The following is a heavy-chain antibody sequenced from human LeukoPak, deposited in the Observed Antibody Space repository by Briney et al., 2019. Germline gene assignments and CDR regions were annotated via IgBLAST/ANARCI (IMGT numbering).Heavy chain of an antibody. J-gene: IGHJ4*02. V-gene: IGHV1-8*01. CDR3: ASHPSSGRGFDY. Sequence: GASVKVSCKASGYTFTSYDINWVRQATGQGLEWMGWMNPNSGNTGYAQKFQGRVTMTRNTSISTAYMELSSLRSEDTAVYYCASHPSSGRGFDYWGQGTLVTVSS. CDR2: MNPNSGNT. D-gene: IGHD6-19*01. CDR1: GYTFTSYD.